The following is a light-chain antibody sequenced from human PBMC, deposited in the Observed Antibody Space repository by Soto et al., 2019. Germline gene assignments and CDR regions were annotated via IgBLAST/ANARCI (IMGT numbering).Light chain of an antibody. CDR2: YAS. V-gene: IGKV1-33*01. CDR3: QQYDGLRGCT. Sequence: DSQMTQSPSSLSASVGDRVTLTCPASQDIRNSINWYQQKPGKAPKLLIFYASNLERGVPSRFSGSGCGTDFTCTISSLQPEDVATSYCQQYDGLRGCTFGPGTKVD. CDR1: QDIRNS. J-gene: IGKJ3*01.